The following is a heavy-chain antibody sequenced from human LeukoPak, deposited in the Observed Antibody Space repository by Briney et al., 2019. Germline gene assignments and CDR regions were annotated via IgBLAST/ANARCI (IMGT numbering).Heavy chain of an antibody. D-gene: IGHD4-23*01. CDR3: ARLGGGGKGGY. J-gene: IGHJ4*02. CDR2: IYCSGST. CDR1: GGSISSYY. V-gene: IGHV4-59*08. Sequence: SETLSLTCTVSGGSISSYYWSWIRQPPGKGLEWIGYIYCSGSTNYNPSLKSRVTISVDTSKNQFSLKLSSVTAADTAVYYCARLGGGGKGGYWGQGTLVTVSS.